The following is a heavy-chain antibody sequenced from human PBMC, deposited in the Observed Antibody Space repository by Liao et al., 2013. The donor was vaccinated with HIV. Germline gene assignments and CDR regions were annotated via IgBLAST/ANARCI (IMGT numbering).Heavy chain of an antibody. CDR2: IYYSGST. CDR1: GGSISSYY. D-gene: IGHD3-22*01. CDR3: AVATLYYYDSSGYYYFDY. Sequence: QLQLQESGPGLVKPSETLSLTCTVSGGSISSYYWGWIRQPPGKGLEWIGSIYYSGSTYYNPSLKSRVTISVDTSKNQFSLKLSSVTAADTAVYYCAVATLYYYDSSGYYYFDYWGQGTLVTVSS. V-gene: IGHV4-39*07. J-gene: IGHJ4*02.